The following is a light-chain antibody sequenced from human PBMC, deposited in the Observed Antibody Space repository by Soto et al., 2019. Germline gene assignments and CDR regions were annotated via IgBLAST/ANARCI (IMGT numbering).Light chain of an antibody. V-gene: IGKV3-20*01. CDR2: GAS. CDR3: HQFGSSPPAFT. Sequence: ESMLTQSPGTLSLSPGERATLSCRASQSVSTRYLAWYQQKPGQAPRLLIYGASIRATGIPDRFSGSGSGKAFTLTISSLEPEAFAVYYCHQFGSSPPAFTFGQGTKLEI. J-gene: IGKJ2*01. CDR1: QSVSTRY.